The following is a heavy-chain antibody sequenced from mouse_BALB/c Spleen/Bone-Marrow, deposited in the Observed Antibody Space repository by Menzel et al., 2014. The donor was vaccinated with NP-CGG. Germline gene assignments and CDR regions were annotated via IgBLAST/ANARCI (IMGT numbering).Heavy chain of an antibody. D-gene: IGHD1-1*02. Sequence: EVQLQQSGPSLVKPSQPLSLPCSVTGDSITSGYWNWNRKFPGNKLEYMGYISYSGSTYFNPSLKSRISITRDTSKNQYYLQLNSVTTEDTATYYCARLGGYGPYFDYWGQVTTLTVSS. V-gene: IGHV3-8*02. CDR1: GDSITSGY. CDR2: ISYSGST. CDR3: ARLGGYGPYFDY. J-gene: IGHJ2*01.